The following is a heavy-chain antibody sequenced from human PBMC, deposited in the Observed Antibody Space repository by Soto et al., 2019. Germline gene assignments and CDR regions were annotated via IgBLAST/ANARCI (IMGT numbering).Heavy chain of an antibody. Sequence: QVQLIQSGAEVKKPGASVKVSCQASGYTFITYGVSWVRQAPGQGLEWMGWISTFNGQTEYAQQFQDRITMTTDTSTNRGYMELRSLTSDDTAIYYCARGMVAASTSAFEHWGQGTPVIVSS. J-gene: IGHJ4*02. CDR3: ARGMVAASTSAFEH. D-gene: IGHD2-15*01. CDR2: ISTFNGQT. CDR1: GYTFITYG. V-gene: IGHV1-18*01.